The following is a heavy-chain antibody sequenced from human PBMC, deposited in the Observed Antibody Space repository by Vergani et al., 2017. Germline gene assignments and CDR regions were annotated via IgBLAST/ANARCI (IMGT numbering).Heavy chain of an antibody. D-gene: IGHD6-6*01. CDR3: AKQIRRSSSPNGADY. CDR1: GFTFSSYA. CDR2: ISGSGGST. J-gene: IGHJ4*02. Sequence: EVQLLESGGGLVQPGGSLRLSCAASGFTFSSYAMSWVRQAPGKGLEWVSAISGSGGSTYYADSVKGRFTISRDNSKNTLYLQMNSLRAEDTAVYYGAKQIRRSSSPNGADYWGQGTLVTVSS. V-gene: IGHV3-23*01.